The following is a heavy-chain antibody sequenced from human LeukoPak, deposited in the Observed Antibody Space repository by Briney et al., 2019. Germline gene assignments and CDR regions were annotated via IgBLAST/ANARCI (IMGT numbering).Heavy chain of an antibody. V-gene: IGHV3-21*01. J-gene: IGHJ4*02. CDR1: GFTFSRNS. CDR3: ARGAEGVAATDSNFDY. CDR2: ISTSSSYI. D-gene: IGHD6-13*01. Sequence: PGGSLRLSCAASGFTFSRNSMNWVRQAPGKGLEWVSSISTSSSYIYYADSVKGRFTISRGNARNSLYLQMNSLRAEDTAVFYCARGAEGVAATDSNFDYWGQGTLVTVSS.